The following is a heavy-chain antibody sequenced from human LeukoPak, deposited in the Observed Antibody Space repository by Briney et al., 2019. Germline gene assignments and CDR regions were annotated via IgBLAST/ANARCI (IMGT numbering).Heavy chain of an antibody. CDR1: GGSISGYY. J-gene: IGHJ5*02. CDR3: ARGYDILTGYTS. CDR2: IYYSGST. V-gene: IGHV4-59*13. Sequence: PSETLSLTCIVSGGSISGYYWSWIRQPPGKGLEWVGYIYYSGSTNYNPSLKSRVTISIGTSKNQFSLKVSSVTAADTAVYYCARGYDILTGYTSWGQGTLVTVSS. D-gene: IGHD3-9*01.